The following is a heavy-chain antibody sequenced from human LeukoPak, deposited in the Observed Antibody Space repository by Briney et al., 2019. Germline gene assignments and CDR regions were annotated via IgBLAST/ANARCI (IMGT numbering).Heavy chain of an antibody. V-gene: IGHV3-23*01. D-gene: IGHD4-17*01. CDR3: AKGAYGDYLSPIDY. CDR2: ISGSGGST. J-gene: IGHJ4*02. CDR1: GFTFSSYA. Sequence: GGSLRLSCAASGFTFSSYAMSWVRQAPGKGLEWVSAISGSGGSTYYADSVKGRFTISRDNSKDNSKNTLFLQINSLRADDTAVYYCAKGAYGDYLSPIDYWGQGTLVTVSS.